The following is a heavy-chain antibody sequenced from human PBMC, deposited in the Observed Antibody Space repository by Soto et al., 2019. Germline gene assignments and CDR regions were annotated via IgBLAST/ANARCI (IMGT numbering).Heavy chain of an antibody. J-gene: IGHJ5*02. CDR3: ARVVVATYSSTFDP. Sequence: QVQLQESGPGLVKPSGTLSLTCGVSSDSISSSNWWTWVRQPPGKGLEWIGEIYHTGSTNYNPSLESRVTISVGKSKNQFSLKLSSVTAADTAVYYCARVVVATYSSTFDPWGQGTLVTVSS. V-gene: IGHV4-4*02. CDR1: SDSISSSNW. D-gene: IGHD6-13*01. CDR2: IYHTGST.